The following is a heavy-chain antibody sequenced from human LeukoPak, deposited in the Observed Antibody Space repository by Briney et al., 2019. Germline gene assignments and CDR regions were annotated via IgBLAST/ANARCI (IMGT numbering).Heavy chain of an antibody. D-gene: IGHD2-15*01. CDR3: ARDQGVSGYCSGGSCPPVAFDI. J-gene: IGHJ3*02. CDR1: GGSISSSSYY. Sequence: PSETLSLTCTVSGGSISSSSYYWGWIRQPPGKGLEWIGSIYYSGSTYYNPSLKSRVTISVDTSKNQFSLKLSSVTAADTAVYYCARDQGVSGYCSGGSCPPVAFDIWGQGTMVTVSS. CDR2: IYYSGST. V-gene: IGHV4-39*07.